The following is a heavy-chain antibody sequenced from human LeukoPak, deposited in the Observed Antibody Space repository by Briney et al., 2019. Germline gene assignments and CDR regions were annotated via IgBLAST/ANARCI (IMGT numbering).Heavy chain of an antibody. CDR3: AEARLVRGVIMTPFYFDY. J-gene: IGHJ4*02. Sequence: HSGGSLRLSCAASGFTVSSNYMSWVRQAPGKGLEWVSAVTGSGDSTYYADSVKGRFTVSRDNSKNTLYLRMNSLRAEDTAVYYCAEARLVRGVIMTPFYFDYWGQGTLVTLSS. CDR2: VTGSGDST. CDR1: GFTVSSNY. D-gene: IGHD3-10*01. V-gene: IGHV3-23*01.